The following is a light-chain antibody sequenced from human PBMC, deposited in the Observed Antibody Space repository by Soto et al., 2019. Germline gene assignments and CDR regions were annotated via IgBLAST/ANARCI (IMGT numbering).Light chain of an antibody. Sequence: QSVLTQPPSVSGAPGQRVTISCTGSSSNIGAGYDVHWYQQLPGTAPKLLMFDNTNRPSGVPDRFSGSRSGTSASLAITGLQAEDEADYYCQSYDTSLRGWVFGGGTKLTV. V-gene: IGLV1-40*01. CDR3: QSYDTSLRGWV. CDR2: DNT. J-gene: IGLJ3*02. CDR1: SSNIGAGYD.